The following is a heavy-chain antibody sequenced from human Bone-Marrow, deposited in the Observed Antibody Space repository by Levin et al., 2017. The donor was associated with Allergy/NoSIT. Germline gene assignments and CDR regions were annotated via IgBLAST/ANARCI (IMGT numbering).Heavy chain of an antibody. CDR1: GGTFSSYA. J-gene: IGHJ4*02. CDR2: IIPIFGTA. D-gene: IGHD2-15*01. V-gene: IGHV1-69*13. CDR3: ARSVVAATPDYFDY. Sequence: SVKVSCKASGGTFSSYAISWVRQAPGQGLEWMGGIIPIFGTANYAQKFQGRVTITADESTSTAYMELSSLRSEDTAVYYCARSVVAATPDYFDYWGQGTLVTVSS.